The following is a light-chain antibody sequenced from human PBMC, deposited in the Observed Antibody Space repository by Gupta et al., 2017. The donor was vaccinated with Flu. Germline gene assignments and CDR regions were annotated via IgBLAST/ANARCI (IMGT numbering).Light chain of an antibody. V-gene: IGKV1-39*01. CDR1: QTISRY. J-gene: IGKJ3*01. CDR2: AAS. CDR3: QQTDAVPLA. Sequence: DIQMTQSPSSLSASVGDRVTITCRASQTISRYLNWYQQRPGKAPNLLIYAASTLQSGVPSRFRGSGSGTDFTLTISSLQPEDFAISYCQQTDAVPLAFGPGTTV.